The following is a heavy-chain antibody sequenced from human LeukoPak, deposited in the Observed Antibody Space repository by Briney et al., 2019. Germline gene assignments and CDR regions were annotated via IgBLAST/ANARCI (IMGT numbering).Heavy chain of an antibody. CDR1: GHTFTSYG. V-gene: IGHV1-18*01. CDR3: ARDWTIFGDNWFDP. CDR2: ISAYNGNT. Sequence: ASVKVSCKASGHTFTSYGISWVRQALGQGLEWMGWISAYNGNTNYAQKLQGRVTMTTDTSTSTAYMELRSLRSDDTAVYYCARDWTIFGDNWFDPWGQGTLVTVSS. D-gene: IGHD3-3*01. J-gene: IGHJ5*02.